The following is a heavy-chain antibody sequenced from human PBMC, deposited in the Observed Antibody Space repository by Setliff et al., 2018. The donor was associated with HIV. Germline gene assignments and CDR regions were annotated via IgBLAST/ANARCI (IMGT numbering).Heavy chain of an antibody. CDR1: GGSISGYY. D-gene: IGHD3-22*01. CDR2: IYYIGNT. CDR3: ARGRSRYYYDGSGYYVDY. V-gene: IGHV4-59*01. Sequence: SETLSLTCTVSGGSISGYYWSWIRQPPGKGLEWIGYIYYIGNTNYNPSLKGRVTLSVDTSKNQLSLKLSSVTAADTAVYYCARGRSRYYYDGSGYYVDYWGQGTLVTVPQ. J-gene: IGHJ4*02.